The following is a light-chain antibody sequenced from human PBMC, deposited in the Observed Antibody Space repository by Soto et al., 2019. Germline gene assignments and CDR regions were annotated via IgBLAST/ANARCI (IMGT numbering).Light chain of an antibody. CDR2: GAS. CDR1: QGIATN. J-gene: IGKJ1*01. Sequence: EIVMTQSPATVSVSPGERATLSCRASQGIATNLAWYQQKPGQSPRLLIHGASTRATGIPARFCGSGSGTEFTLTISSLQSEDFALYYCQQYHNWLTFGQGTKVEIK. CDR3: QQYHNWLT. V-gene: IGKV3D-15*01.